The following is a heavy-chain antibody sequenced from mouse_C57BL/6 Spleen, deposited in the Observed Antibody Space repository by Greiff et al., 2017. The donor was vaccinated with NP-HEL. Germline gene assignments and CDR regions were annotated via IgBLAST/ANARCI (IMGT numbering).Heavy chain of an antibody. CDR1: GYTFTSYW. J-gene: IGHJ3*01. Sequence: VQLQQPGAELVMPGASVKLSCKASGYTFTSYWMHWVKQRPGQGLEWIGEIDPSDSYTNYNQKFKGKSTLTVDKSSSTAYMQLSSLTSEDSAVYYCARHGNSSFAYWGQGTLVTVSA. CDR2: IDPSDSYT. V-gene: IGHV1-69*01. D-gene: IGHD2-1*01. CDR3: ARHGNSSFAY.